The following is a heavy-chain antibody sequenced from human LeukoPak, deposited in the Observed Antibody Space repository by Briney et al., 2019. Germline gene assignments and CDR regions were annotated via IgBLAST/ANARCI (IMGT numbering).Heavy chain of an antibody. CDR1: GFTFSNYA. CDR3: AREGPDSSSWYQEDPYGMDV. J-gene: IGHJ6*02. Sequence: PGGSLRLSCAASGFTFSNYAMPWVRQAPGKGLEWVSTISGSGDSTYYSDSVKGRFTISRDNSENTLYLQMNSLRAEDTAVYYCAREGPDSSSWYQEDPYGMDVWGQGTTVTVSS. D-gene: IGHD6-13*01. V-gene: IGHV3-23*01. CDR2: ISGSGDST.